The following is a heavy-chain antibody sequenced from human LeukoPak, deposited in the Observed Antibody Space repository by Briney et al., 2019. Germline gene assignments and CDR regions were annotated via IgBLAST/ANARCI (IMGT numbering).Heavy chain of an antibody. J-gene: IGHJ3*02. V-gene: IGHV3-7*01. Sequence: GGSLRLSCAASGFTFSNYWMNWVRQAPGKALEWVANIKQDGSEKKYVDSVKGRFTISRDNAKNSLYQQMNSLRAEDTAVYYCARVRGPFLTYPDDAFDIWGQGTVVIVSS. CDR2: IKQDGSEK. CDR1: GFTFSNYW. D-gene: IGHD3-9*01. CDR3: ARVRGPFLTYPDDAFDI.